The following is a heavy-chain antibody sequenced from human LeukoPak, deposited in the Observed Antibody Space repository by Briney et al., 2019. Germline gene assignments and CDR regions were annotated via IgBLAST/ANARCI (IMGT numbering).Heavy chain of an antibody. V-gene: IGHV3-11*01. CDR2: ISSSGSTI. CDR3: AKDDDWGRYKH. Sequence: GGSLRLSCAASGFTFSDYYMSWIRQAPGKGLEWVSYISSSGSTIYYADSVKGRFTISRDNAKNSLYLQMNSLRAEDTAVYYCAKDDDWGRYKHWGQGTLVTVSS. D-gene: IGHD3-16*01. J-gene: IGHJ1*01. CDR1: GFTFSDYY.